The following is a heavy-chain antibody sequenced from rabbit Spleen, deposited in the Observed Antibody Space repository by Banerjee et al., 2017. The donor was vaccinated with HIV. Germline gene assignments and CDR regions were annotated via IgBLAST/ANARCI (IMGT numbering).Heavy chain of an antibody. J-gene: IGHJ4*01. CDR2: IVSNSGNT. CDR1: GFSFSSSYD. D-gene: IGHD6-1*01. Sequence: QEQLEESGGGLVQPGASLTLTCTASGFSFSSSYDMCWVRQAPGKGLEVIACIVSNSGNTWYADWVDGRFSISRSTSLNTVDLSMTSLTAADTATYFCARGVSAGYDEYGYVPFYFTFWGQGTLVTVS. CDR3: ARGVSAGYDEYGYVPFYFTF. V-gene: IGHV1S43*01.